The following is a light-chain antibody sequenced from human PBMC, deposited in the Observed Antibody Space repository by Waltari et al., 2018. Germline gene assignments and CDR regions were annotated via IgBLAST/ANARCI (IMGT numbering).Light chain of an antibody. Sequence: DIVMTQSPDSLAVSLGERATINCKSSQSVFYSHNSTNYLAWYQQKPGQPPKLLIYGASARESGVPDRFSGSGSGTDFTLTISNLQAADVAVYYCQQYYSTLVTFGGGTKVEIK. CDR1: QSVFYSHNSTNY. J-gene: IGKJ4*01. CDR2: GAS. CDR3: QQYYSTLVT. V-gene: IGKV4-1*01.